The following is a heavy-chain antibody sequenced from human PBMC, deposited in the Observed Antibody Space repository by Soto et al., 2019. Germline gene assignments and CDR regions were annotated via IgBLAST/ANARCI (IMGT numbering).Heavy chain of an antibody. CDR1: GFSFSNAW. CDR3: SAHLGGFFPLDY. D-gene: IGHD3-16*01. J-gene: IGHJ4*02. Sequence: EVQLVESGGDFVKPGGSLRVSCAVSGFSFSNAWMSWVRQAPGKGLEWVGRIKSRADGGTTDYTAPVKGRFTISRDDSKNTVFLQMNSLKTGETAVYYCSAHLGGFFPLDYWGQGTLVTVSS. CDR2: IKSRADGGTT. V-gene: IGHV3-15*01.